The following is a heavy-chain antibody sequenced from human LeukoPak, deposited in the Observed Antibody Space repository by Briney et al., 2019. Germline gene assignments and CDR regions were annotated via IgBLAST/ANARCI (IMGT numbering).Heavy chain of an antibody. CDR3: ARTHLRDCSSTSCYAGDIDY. D-gene: IGHD2-2*01. Sequence: PGGSLRLSCAASGFTFSSYEMNWVRQAPGKGLEWVSYISSSGSTIYHADSVKGRFTISRDNAKNSLYLQMNSLRAEDTAVYYCARTHLRDCSSTSCYAGDIDYWGQGTLVTVSS. CDR2: ISSSGSTI. J-gene: IGHJ4*02. V-gene: IGHV3-48*03. CDR1: GFTFSSYE.